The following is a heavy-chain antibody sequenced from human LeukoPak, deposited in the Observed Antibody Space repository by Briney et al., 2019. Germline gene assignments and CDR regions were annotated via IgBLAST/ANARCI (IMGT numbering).Heavy chain of an antibody. Sequence: GGSLRLSCAASGFTFSSYEMNWVRQAPGKGLEWVSYISSSGSTIYYADSVKGRFTISRDNAKNSLYLQMNSLRAEDTAVYYCAREPGSSWESGDYWGQGTLVTVSS. CDR1: GFTFSSYE. CDR3: AREPGSSWESGDY. D-gene: IGHD6-13*01. CDR2: ISSSGSTI. J-gene: IGHJ4*02. V-gene: IGHV3-48*03.